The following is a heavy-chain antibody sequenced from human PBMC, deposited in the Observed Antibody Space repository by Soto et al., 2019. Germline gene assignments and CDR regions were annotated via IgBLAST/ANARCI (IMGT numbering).Heavy chain of an antibody. J-gene: IGHJ4*02. Sequence: GGSLRLSCAASGFLFNSHAMSWVRQAPGKGLEWVAAISGRGSSTYYLDSVKGRFIVSRDNSKNKLYLQMNSLRAEDTAVYYCAKSVYNWNDGFFDYWGQGTLVTVSS. V-gene: IGHV3-23*01. CDR1: GFLFNSHA. CDR3: AKSVYNWNDGFFDY. CDR2: ISGRGSST. D-gene: IGHD1-1*01.